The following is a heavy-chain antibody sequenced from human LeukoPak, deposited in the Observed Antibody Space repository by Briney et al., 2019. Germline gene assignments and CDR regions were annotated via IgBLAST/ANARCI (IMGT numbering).Heavy chain of an antibody. V-gene: IGHV3-23*01. CDR1: GFTFSHYA. CDR3: ATVPISRGGHFEY. D-gene: IGHD3-10*01. Sequence: PGGSLRLSCAASGFTFSHYAMNWVRQAPGKGLEWVSGISGSGDSTSYADSVKGRFTISRDNSRNTVYLQMNSLTADDTAVYYCATVPISRGGHFEYWGQGTLVTVS. J-gene: IGHJ4*02. CDR2: ISGSGDST.